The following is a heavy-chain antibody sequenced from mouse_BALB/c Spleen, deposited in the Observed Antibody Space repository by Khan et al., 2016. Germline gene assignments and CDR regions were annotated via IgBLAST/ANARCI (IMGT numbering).Heavy chain of an antibody. D-gene: IGHD1-3*01. CDR1: GYTFTNYG. CDR2: INTYAGDP. CDR3: ARCYYNYNALDC. Sequence: QIQLVQSGPELKKPGETVKNSCKASGYTFTNYGMNWVKQAPGKGLKWMGWINTYAGDPTYADDFKGRFAFPFETSASHAYLQNNNLKNEDMATYFCARCYYNYNALDCCGEGGALTISS. J-gene: IGHJ4*01. V-gene: IGHV9-1*02.